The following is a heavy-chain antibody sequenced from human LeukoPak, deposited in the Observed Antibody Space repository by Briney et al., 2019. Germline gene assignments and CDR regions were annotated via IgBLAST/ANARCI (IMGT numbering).Heavy chain of an antibody. V-gene: IGHV1-46*01. CDR2: IDPRGDGT. Sequence: ASVKVSCKASGYTFTSYYMHWVRQAPGQGLEWVGIIDPRGDGTNYAQKFQGRVTMTRDTSTSTVYMELSSLRSEDTAVYFCARELGTGVGATDYWGQGTLVTVSS. CDR3: ARELGTGVGATDY. CDR1: GYTFTSYY. D-gene: IGHD1-26*01. J-gene: IGHJ4*02.